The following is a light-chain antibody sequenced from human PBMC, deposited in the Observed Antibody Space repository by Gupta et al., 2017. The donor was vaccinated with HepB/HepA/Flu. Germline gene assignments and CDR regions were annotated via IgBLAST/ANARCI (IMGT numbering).Light chain of an antibody. Sequence: QSVLTQPPSVSAAPGQKVTISCSGSSSNIGNNYVSWYQQLQATDTKLLIDDNDRRPSGIPDRVSCSKSGTNATPTTIGLKTGEEAEDYCGKRDSSMNVVVFGGGTRLTVL. CDR3: GKRDSSMNVVV. J-gene: IGLJ2*01. CDR2: DND. V-gene: IGLV1-51*02. CDR1: SSNIGNNY.